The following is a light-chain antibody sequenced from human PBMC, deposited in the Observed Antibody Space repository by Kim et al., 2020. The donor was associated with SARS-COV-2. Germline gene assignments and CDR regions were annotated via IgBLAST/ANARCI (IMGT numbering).Light chain of an antibody. Sequence: GPRVAISGSGISSNVGKNYVAWYQQLPGAAPKLLIYDNNKRPSGIPDRFSGSKSGTSATLGITGLQTGDEADYYCGTWDNSLSAYVFGGGTKVTVL. V-gene: IGLV1-51*01. CDR2: DNN. CDR1: SSNVGKNY. CDR3: GTWDNSLSAYV. J-gene: IGLJ1*01.